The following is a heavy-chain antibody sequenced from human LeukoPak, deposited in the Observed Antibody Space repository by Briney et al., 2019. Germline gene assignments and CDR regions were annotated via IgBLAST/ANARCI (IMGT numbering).Heavy chain of an antibody. Sequence: GGSLRLSCAASGFTFSSYAMHWVRQAPGKGLEWVAVISYDGSNKYYADSVKGRFTISRDNSKNTLYLQMNSLRAEDTAVYYCAKDQRSDSFYYFDYWGQGTLVTVSS. CDR2: ISYDGSNK. CDR3: AKDQRSDSFYYFDY. D-gene: IGHD2-21*02. V-gene: IGHV3-30-3*01. J-gene: IGHJ4*02. CDR1: GFTFSSYA.